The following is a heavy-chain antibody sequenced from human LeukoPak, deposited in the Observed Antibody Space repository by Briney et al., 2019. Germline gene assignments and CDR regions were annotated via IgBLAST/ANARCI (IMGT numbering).Heavy chain of an antibody. D-gene: IGHD3-3*02. J-gene: IGHJ3*01. V-gene: IGHV4-59*01. CDR1: GGSISTYR. Sequence: SETLSLTCTVSGGSISTYRWSWIRQPPGKGLEWIGYIYYNGDTKQNPALNSRATISVDTSKNQFSLKLKSVAAADTAVYYCARELGRAFDLWGQGTVVTVSS. CDR2: IYYNGDT. CDR3: ARELGRAFDL.